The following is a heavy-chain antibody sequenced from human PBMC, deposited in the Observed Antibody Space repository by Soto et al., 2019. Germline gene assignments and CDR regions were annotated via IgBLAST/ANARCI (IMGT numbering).Heavy chain of an antibody. V-gene: IGHV3-66*01. D-gene: IGHD3-3*01. Sequence: PGGSLRLSCAASGFTVNSNYMSWVRQAPGKGLEWVSVIYSDGSTYYADSVKGRFIISRHNSNNTLYFQMNSLRAEDTAVYYCAKAQNSEEWLLLYYGMDVWGQGTTVTVSS. CDR3: AKAQNSEEWLLLYYGMDV. CDR2: IYSDGST. CDR1: GFTVNSNY. J-gene: IGHJ6*02.